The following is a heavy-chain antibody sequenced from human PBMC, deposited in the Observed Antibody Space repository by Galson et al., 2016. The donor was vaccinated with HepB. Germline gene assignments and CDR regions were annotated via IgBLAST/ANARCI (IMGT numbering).Heavy chain of an antibody. Sequence: SLRLPCAASGFTVSSNYMSWVRQAPGKGLEWVAVIYSGGGTYYADSVKGRFTISRDNSKNTLYLQMNSLRAEDTAVYYCARDLPLLGWGQGTLVTVSS. CDR2: IYSGGGT. V-gene: IGHV3-53*01. CDR1: GFTVSSNY. J-gene: IGHJ4*02. CDR3: ARDLPLLG. D-gene: IGHD2-15*01.